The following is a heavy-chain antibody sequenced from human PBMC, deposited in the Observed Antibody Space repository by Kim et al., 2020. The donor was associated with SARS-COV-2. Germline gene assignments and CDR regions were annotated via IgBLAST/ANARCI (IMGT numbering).Heavy chain of an antibody. Sequence: KSRVTISVDTSKNQFSLKLSSVTAADTAVYYCARIRLPRIAVAGGYYFDYWGQGTLVTVSS. D-gene: IGHD6-19*01. V-gene: IGHV4-39*01. J-gene: IGHJ4*02. CDR3: ARIRLPRIAVAGGYYFDY.